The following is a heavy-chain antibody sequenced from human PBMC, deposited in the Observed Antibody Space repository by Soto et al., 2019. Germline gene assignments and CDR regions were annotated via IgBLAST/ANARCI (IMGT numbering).Heavy chain of an antibody. CDR3: ARDPPSYDFWSGYSYNRIYYYYYGMDV. D-gene: IGHD3-3*01. Sequence: ASVKVSCKASGYTFTSYYMHWVRQAPGQGLEWMGIINPSGGSTSYAQKFQGRVTMTRDTSTSTVYMELSSLRSEDTAVYYCARDPPSYDFWSGYSYNRIYYYYYGMDVWGQGTTVTVSS. V-gene: IGHV1-46*01. CDR2: INPSGGST. CDR1: GYTFTSYY. J-gene: IGHJ6*02.